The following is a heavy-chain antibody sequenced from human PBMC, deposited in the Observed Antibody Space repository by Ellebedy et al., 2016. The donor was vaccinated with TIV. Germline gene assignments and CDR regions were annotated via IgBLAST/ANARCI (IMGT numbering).Heavy chain of an antibody. J-gene: IGHJ6*02. CDR2: IYDSGRT. CDR1: GGSISGTYTSYY. CDR3: ARLGGEGALWPNYYYYGMDV. V-gene: IGHV4-39*01. Sequence: SETLSLTXNVSGGSISGTYTSYYWGWIRQPPGKGLEWIGSIYDSGRTHYNPSLKSRVTIFVDTSKNQFSLKLSSVTAADTAVYYCARLGGEGALWPNYYYYGMDVWGQGTTVTVSS. D-gene: IGHD5-18*01.